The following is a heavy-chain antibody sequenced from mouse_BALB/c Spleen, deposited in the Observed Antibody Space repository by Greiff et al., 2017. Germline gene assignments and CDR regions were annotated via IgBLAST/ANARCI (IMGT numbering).Heavy chain of an antibody. V-gene: IGHV1S135*01. CDR2: IDPFNGGT. CDR3: ARPGY. CDR1: GYSFTSYY. J-gene: IGHJ2*01. Sequence: SGPELMKPGASVKISCKASGYSFTSYYMHWVKQSHGKSLEWIGYIDPFNGGTSYNQKFKGKATLTVDKSSSTAYMHLSSLTSEDSAVYYCARPGYWGQGTTLTVSS.